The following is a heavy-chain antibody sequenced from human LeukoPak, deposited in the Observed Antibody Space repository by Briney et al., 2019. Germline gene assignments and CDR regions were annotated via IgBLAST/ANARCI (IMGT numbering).Heavy chain of an antibody. CDR2: IYHSGST. D-gene: IGHD2-2*01. CDR3: ARRRGYCSSTSCNEVAFDI. Sequence: SETLSLTCAVSGYSFSSGYYWGWIRQPPGKGLEWIGSIYHSGSTYYNPSLKSRVTISVDTSKNQFSLKLSSVTAADTAVYYCARRRGYCSSTSCNEVAFDIWGQGTVVTVSS. V-gene: IGHV4-38-2*01. CDR1: GYSFSSGYY. J-gene: IGHJ3*02.